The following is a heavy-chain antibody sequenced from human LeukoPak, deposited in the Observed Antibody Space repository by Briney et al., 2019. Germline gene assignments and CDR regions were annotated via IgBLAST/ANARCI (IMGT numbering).Heavy chain of an antibody. CDR3: ARGDFSDNGNYVDAFDT. CDR2: IDQHGSQK. J-gene: IGHJ3*02. CDR1: GFTFNKYW. Sequence: GGSLRLSCAASGFTFNKYWMSWVRQAPGKGLEWVANIDQHGSQKFCLDSVKGRFTISRHNTKNSLYLQMNSLKGVDTAVYYCARGDFSDNGNYVDAFDTWGQGTMVTVSS. V-gene: IGHV3-7*01. D-gene: IGHD4-17*01.